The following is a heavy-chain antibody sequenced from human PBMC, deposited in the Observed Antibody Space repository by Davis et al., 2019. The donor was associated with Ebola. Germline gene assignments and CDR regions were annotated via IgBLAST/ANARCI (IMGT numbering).Heavy chain of an antibody. CDR2: ISSSSSYI. CDR3: ARVPTRYGSSTSCIPYYYYYMDV. D-gene: IGHD2-2*01. CDR1: GFTFSSYS. V-gene: IGHV3-21*01. Sequence: GESLKISCAASGFTFSSYSMNWVRQAPGKGLEWVSSISSSSSYIHYADSVKGRFTISRDNAKNSLYLQMNSLRAEDTAVYYCARVPTRYGSSTSCIPYYYYYMDVWGKGTTVTVSS. J-gene: IGHJ6*03.